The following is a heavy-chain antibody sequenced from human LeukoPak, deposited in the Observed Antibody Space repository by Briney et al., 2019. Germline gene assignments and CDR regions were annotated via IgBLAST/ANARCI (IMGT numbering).Heavy chain of an antibody. Sequence: PGRSLRLSCAASGFTFSSYGMHWVRQAPGKGLEWVAVISYDGSNKYYADSVKGRFTISRDNSKNTLYLQMDSLRADDTAVFYCAKRVDTSMAGFDYWGQGTLVTVSS. D-gene: IGHD5-18*01. V-gene: IGHV3-30*18. CDR2: ISYDGSNK. CDR1: GFTFSSYG. J-gene: IGHJ4*02. CDR3: AKRVDTSMAGFDY.